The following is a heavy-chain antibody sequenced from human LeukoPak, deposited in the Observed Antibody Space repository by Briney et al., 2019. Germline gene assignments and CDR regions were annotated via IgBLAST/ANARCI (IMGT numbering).Heavy chain of an antibody. CDR3: ATGYCSGGSCPEDY. CDR1: GGSFSGYY. J-gene: IGHJ4*02. CDR2: INHSGST. Sequence: PSETLSLTCAVYGGSFSGYYWSWIRQPPGKGLEWIGEINHSGSTNYNPSLKSRVTISVDTSKNQFSLKLSSVTAADTAVYYCATGYCSGGSCPEDYWGQGTLVTVSS. V-gene: IGHV4-34*01. D-gene: IGHD2-15*01.